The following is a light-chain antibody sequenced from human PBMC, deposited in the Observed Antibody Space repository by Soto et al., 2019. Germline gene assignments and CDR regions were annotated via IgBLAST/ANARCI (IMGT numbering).Light chain of an antibody. Sequence: ELERTQYEPTSALSGEKRATLARRASQSVSSYLAWYQQKPGQAPRLLIYDASNRATGIPARFSGSGSGTDFTLTSRRLEPEGFAVYHSQERRSWPAISVGHGTRLEIK. CDR3: QERRSWPAIS. V-gene: IGKV3-11*01. J-gene: IGKJ5*01. CDR1: QSVSSY. CDR2: DAS.